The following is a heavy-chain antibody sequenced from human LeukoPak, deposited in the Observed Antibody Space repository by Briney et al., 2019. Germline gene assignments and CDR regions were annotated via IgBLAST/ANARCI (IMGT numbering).Heavy chain of an antibody. J-gene: IGHJ4*02. CDR3: AILNSYGHSYSDY. V-gene: IGHV1-69*05. D-gene: IGHD5-18*01. CDR1: GGTFSSYA. CDR2: IIPIFGTA. Sequence: SVKVSCKASGGTFSSYAISWVRQAPGQGLEWMGRIIPIFGTANYAQKFQGRVTITTDESTSTAYMELSSLRSEDTAVYYCAILNSYGHSYSDYWGQGTLVTVSS.